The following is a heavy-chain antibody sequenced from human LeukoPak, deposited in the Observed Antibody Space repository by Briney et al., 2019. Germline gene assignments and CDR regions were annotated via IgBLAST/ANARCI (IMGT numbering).Heavy chain of an antibody. V-gene: IGHV3-30*18. CDR1: GFTFSSYG. CDR3: AKDLYDFWSGYDRS. Sequence: PGRSLRLSCAASGFTFSSYGVHWVRQAPGKGLEWVAVISYDGSNKYYADSVKGRFTISRDNSKNTLYLQMNSLRAEDTAVYYCAKDLYDFWSGYDRSWGQGTLVTVSS. J-gene: IGHJ4*02. CDR2: ISYDGSNK. D-gene: IGHD3-3*01.